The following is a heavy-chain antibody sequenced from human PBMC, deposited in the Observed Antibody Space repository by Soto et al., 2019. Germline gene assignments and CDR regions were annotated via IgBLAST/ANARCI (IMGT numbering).Heavy chain of an antibody. CDR3: ARYYDTFDS. CDR2: ISYSGCT. V-gene: IGHV4-39*01. J-gene: IGHJ4*02. CDR1: GDSFSSSGHY. D-gene: IGHD3-22*01. Sequence: QLQLQESGPGLVKPSETLSLTCTVSGDSFSSSGHYWGWIRQPPGKGLEWIGSISYSGCTYDNPSLKSRVTISVDTSKDLCLLNLASVTAADTAVYYCARYYDTFDSGGQGTRVTVSS.